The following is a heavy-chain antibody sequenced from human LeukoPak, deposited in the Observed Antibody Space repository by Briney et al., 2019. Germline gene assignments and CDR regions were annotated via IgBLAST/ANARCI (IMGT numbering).Heavy chain of an antibody. CDR3: ARVPPDWGFFDY. CDR2: INRDGSEI. D-gene: IGHD7-27*01. CDR1: GFTFSNYW. V-gene: IGHV3-7*01. J-gene: IGHJ4*02. Sequence: GGSLRLSCAASGFTFSNYWMNWVRQAPGKGLEWVANINRDGSEIYYVDSVKGRFTISRDNAKRSLSLQMNSLRAEDTALYYCARVPPDWGFFDYWGQGALVTVSS.